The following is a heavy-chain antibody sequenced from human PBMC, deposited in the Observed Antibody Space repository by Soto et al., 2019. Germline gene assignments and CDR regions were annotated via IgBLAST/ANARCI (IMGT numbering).Heavy chain of an antibody. Sequence: SETLSLTCSVSGDSINSDKYYWGLILQPPGKGLEWIGSIYFRGNTYYNPSLQTRVAISLDKSKSQFSLKLNSVTAADSAVYFCARLEGLATISYYFDFSGKGVLGSVSS. V-gene: IGHV4-39*01. CDR3: ARLEGLATISYYFDF. D-gene: IGHD6-19*01. J-gene: IGHJ4*02. CDR1: GDSINSDKYY. CDR2: IYFRGNT.